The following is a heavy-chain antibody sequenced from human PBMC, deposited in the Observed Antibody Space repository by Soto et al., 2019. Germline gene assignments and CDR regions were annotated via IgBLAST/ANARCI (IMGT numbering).Heavy chain of an antibody. J-gene: IGHJ4*02. CDR2: ISYDGSNK. CDR1: GFTFSSYA. D-gene: IGHD1-26*01. CDR3: VREGPLVGATTAFDY. V-gene: IGHV3-30-3*01. Sequence: QVQLVESGGGVVQPGRSLRLSCAASGFTFSSYAMHWVRQAPGKGLEWVAVISYDGSNKYYADSGKGRFTITRDNSKNTLYLQMNSLRAEDTAVYYCVREGPLVGATTAFDYWGQGTLVTVSS.